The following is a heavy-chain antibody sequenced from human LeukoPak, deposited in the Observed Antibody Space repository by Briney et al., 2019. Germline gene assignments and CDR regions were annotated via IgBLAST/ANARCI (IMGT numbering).Heavy chain of an antibody. Sequence: GGSLRLSCAASGFTFSSYSMNWVRQAPGKVLEWVSSISSSSSYIYYADSVKGRFTISRDNAKNSLYLQMNSLRAEDTAVYYCARSMDYGDYALLYWGQGTLVTVSS. J-gene: IGHJ4*02. CDR3: ARSMDYGDYALLY. V-gene: IGHV3-21*01. CDR1: GFTFSSYS. CDR2: ISSSSSYI. D-gene: IGHD4-17*01.